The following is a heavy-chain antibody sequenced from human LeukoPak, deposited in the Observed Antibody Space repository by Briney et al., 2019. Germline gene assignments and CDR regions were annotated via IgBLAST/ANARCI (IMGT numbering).Heavy chain of an antibody. CDR1: GFTFSNYA. D-gene: IGHD3-16*02. Sequence: ASLRLSCAASGFTFSNYAMSWVRQAPGKGLEWIGYIYYSGSTNYNPSLKSRVTISVDTSKNQFSLKLSSVTAADTAVYYCARSAPHYVWGSYRSQLNYFDYWGQGTLVTVSS. V-gene: IGHV4-59*01. CDR2: IYYSGST. CDR3: ARSAPHYVWGSYRSQLNYFDY. J-gene: IGHJ4*02.